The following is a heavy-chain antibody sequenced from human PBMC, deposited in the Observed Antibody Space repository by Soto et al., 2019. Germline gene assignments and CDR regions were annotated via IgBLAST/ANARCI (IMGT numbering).Heavy chain of an antibody. CDR3: ARVAGSWYYFDY. CDR1: GFTFSSYS. V-gene: IGHV3-21*04. J-gene: IGHJ4*02. D-gene: IGHD1-26*01. Sequence: LRLSCAASGFTFSSYSMNWVRQAPGKGLEWVSSISSSSSYIYYADSVKGRFTISRDNAKNSLYLQMNSLRAEDTAVYYCARVAGSWYYFDYWGQGTLVTVSS. CDR2: ISSSSSYI.